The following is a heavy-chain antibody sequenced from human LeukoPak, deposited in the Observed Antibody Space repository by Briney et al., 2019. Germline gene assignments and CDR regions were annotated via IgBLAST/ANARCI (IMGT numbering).Heavy chain of an antibody. V-gene: IGHV1-18*01. CDR1: GYIFTSYG. CDR3: ARDHLYGSSFGFDY. CDR2: ISGYNGNT. D-gene: IGHD6-6*01. Sequence: GASVKVSCKASGYIFTSYGISWVRQAPGQGLEWMGWISGYNGNTNYAQKLQGRVTVTTDTSTSTAYMEFRSLRSDDTAVYYCARDHLYGSSFGFDYWGQGTLVTVSS. J-gene: IGHJ4*02.